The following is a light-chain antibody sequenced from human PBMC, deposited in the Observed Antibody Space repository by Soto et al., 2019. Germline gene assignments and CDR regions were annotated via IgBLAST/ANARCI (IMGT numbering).Light chain of an antibody. Sequence: QSVLTQPPSASGSPGQSVTISCTGTSSDVGGYNYVSWYQHHPGNAPKLMIYEVNKRTSGVPDRFSGSKSGNTASLTVSGLQAEDEADYFCSSYSISTAYLFGTGTKVTVL. CDR2: EVN. V-gene: IGLV2-8*01. CDR3: SSYSISTAYL. J-gene: IGLJ1*01. CDR1: SSDVGGYNY.